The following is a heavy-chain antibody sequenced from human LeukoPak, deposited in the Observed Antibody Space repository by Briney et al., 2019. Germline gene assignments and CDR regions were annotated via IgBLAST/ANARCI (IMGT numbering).Heavy chain of an antibody. CDR2: IYSGGST. J-gene: IGHJ3*02. V-gene: IGHV3-53*01. CDR3: ARSDYGDYFDAFDI. D-gene: IGHD4-17*01. CDR1: GLTVSSNY. Sequence: GGSLRLSCAASGLTVSSNYMRWVRHAPGKGLEWVSVIYSGGSTYYSDSVKGRFTISRDNSKDTLYLQMNSLGAEVTCVYYCARSDYGDYFDAFDIWGQGTMVTVSS.